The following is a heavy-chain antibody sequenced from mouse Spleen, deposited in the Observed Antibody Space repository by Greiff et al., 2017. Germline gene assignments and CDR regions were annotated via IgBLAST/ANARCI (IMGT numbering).Heavy chain of an antibody. CDR3: ARQSYFDY. CDR2: ISSGGSYT. CDR1: GFTFSSYA. J-gene: IGHJ2*01. Sequence: EVNLVESGGGLVKPGGSLKLSCAASGFTFSSYAMSWVRQTPEKRLEWVATISSGGSYTYYPDSVKGRFTISRDNAKNTLYLQMSSLRSEDTAMYYCARQSYFDYWGQGTTLTVSS. V-gene: IGHV5-9-3*01.